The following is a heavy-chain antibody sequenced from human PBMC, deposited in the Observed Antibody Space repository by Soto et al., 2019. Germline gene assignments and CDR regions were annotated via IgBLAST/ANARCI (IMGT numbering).Heavy chain of an antibody. D-gene: IGHD6-13*01. CDR2: IVVGSGNT. Sequence: SVKVSCKASGFTFTSSAVQWVRQARGQSLEWIGWIVVGSGNTNYAQKFQERVTITRDMSTSTAYMELSSLRSEDTAVYYCAAGGVAAAGPENYYYYYGMDVWGQGTTVTVSS. V-gene: IGHV1-58*01. CDR3: AAGGVAAAGPENYYYYYGMDV. J-gene: IGHJ6*02. CDR1: GFTFTSSA.